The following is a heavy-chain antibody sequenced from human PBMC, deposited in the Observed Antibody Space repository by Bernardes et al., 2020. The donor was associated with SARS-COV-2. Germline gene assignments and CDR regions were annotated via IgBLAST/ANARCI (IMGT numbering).Heavy chain of an antibody. CDR2: IYYSGTT. CDR1: DDSISGFY. V-gene: IGHV4-59*08. CDR3: ARLTGDTGYYYIEY. J-gene: IGHJ4*02. Sequence: SETLSLTCTVSDDSISGFYWSWIRQPPGKGLEWIGYIYYSGTTKYNPSLQSRLTISVDTSKNQFSLKLRSVTAADTAVYYCARLTGDTGYYYIEYWGQGHLVTVSS. D-gene: IGHD3-9*01.